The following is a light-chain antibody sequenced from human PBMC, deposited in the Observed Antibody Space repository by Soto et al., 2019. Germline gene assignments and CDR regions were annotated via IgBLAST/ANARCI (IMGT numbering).Light chain of an antibody. V-gene: IGKV4-1*01. Sequence: DIVMTQSPDSPAVSLGERATMNCKCSRSVLYKSNNKNHLAWYQQKPGQPPQLIIYWASTRESGVPERFSGSGSGTDFTLTISSLEAEDVAFYWCQQYFDVPFTFGGGTKVEI. CDR1: RSVLYKSNNKNH. J-gene: IGKJ4*01. CDR2: WAS. CDR3: QQYFDVPFT.